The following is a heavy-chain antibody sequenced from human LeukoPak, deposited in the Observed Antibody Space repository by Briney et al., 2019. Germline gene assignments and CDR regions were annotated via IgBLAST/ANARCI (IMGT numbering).Heavy chain of an antibody. J-gene: IGHJ4*02. CDR1: GGSISSYY. CDR2: IYSTGST. CDR3: ARQIASAGTAGFDF. V-gene: IGHV4-4*07. D-gene: IGHD6-13*01. Sequence: SETLSLTCTVSGGSISSYYWSWIRQLAGKGLEWIGRIYSTGSTNYNPSLKSRVTMSVDTSKNQFSLRLRSVTAADTAVYYCARQIASAGTAGFDFWGQGALVTVSS.